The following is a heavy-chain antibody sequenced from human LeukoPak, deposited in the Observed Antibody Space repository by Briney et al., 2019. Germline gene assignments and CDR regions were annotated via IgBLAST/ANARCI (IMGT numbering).Heavy chain of an antibody. D-gene: IGHD3-9*01. J-gene: IGHJ3*02. CDR2: LWKDGSNK. CDR1: GFTFRNYG. V-gene: IGHV3-33*06. CDR3: AKEYEIFVGAFDI. Sequence: GGSLRLSCVAFGFTFRNYGMHLVPRAPGKGLEWVAVLWKDGSNKFYADSVKGRFRFSRNNSKDMLYLQMNSLRAEDTAVYYCAKEYEIFVGAFDIWGQGTMVTVSS.